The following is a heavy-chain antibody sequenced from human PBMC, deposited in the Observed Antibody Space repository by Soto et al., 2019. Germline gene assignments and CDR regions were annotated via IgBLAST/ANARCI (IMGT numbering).Heavy chain of an antibody. V-gene: IGHV4-61*01. CDR2: IYNSGST. J-gene: IGHJ4*02. CDR3: ASGSSVSAYIDS. Sequence: QVQLQESGPGLVKPSETLSLTCTVSGGSVRSGNQYWGWIRQPPGKGLEWIGYIYNSGSTDYNPSLKSRVSISVDTSKNQFSLNLSSVTAADTAMYLCASGSSVSAYIDSWGQGTLVTVSS. D-gene: IGHD6-13*01. CDR1: GGSVRSGNQY.